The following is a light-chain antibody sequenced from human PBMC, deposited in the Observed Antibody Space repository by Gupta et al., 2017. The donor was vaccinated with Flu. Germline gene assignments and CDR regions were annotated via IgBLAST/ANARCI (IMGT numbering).Light chain of an antibody. Sequence: PPSLSASVGERVTITCRPSKSISIYLNWYQQKAGKAPKRLIYGTSSLQSGVPSRFSGSGSGTDFTLSISSLQPEDFATYYCQQSYITPRTFGQGTKVEIK. J-gene: IGKJ1*01. CDR2: GTS. CDR1: KSISIY. V-gene: IGKV1-39*01. CDR3: QQSYITPRT.